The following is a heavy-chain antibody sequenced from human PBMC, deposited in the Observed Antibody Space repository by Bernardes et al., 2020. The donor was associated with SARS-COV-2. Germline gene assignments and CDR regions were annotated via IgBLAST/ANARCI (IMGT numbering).Heavy chain of an antibody. D-gene: IGHD3-22*01. Sequence: GSLRLSCAASGFTFSNAWMSWVRQAPGKGLEWVGRIKSKTDGGTTDYAAPVKGRFTISRDDSKNTLYLQMNSLKTEDTAVYYCTTDSVEIGDYYDSSGYLAADYWGQGTLVTVSS. CDR1: GFTFSNAW. CDR3: TTDSVEIGDYYDSSGYLAADY. V-gene: IGHV3-15*01. J-gene: IGHJ4*02. CDR2: IKSKTDGGTT.